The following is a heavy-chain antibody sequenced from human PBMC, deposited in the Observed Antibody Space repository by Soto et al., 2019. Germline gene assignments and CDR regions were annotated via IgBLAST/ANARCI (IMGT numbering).Heavy chain of an antibody. Sequence: SETLSLTCAVYGGSFSGYYWSWIRQPPGKGLEWIGEINHSGSTNYNPSLKSRVTISVDTSKNQFSLKLSSVTAADTAVYYCARGQVSLYYFDYWGQGTLVTVSS. CDR3: ARGQVSLYYFDY. CDR1: GGSFSGYY. CDR2: INHSGST. V-gene: IGHV4-34*01. J-gene: IGHJ4*02. D-gene: IGHD1-20*01.